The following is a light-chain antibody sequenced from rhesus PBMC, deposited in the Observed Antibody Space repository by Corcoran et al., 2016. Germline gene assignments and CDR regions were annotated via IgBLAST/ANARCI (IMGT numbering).Light chain of an antibody. Sequence: DIQMTQSPSSLSASVGDRVTITCRASQGISNNLAWYQQKPGKVPKLLIYKASTLQSGIPSRFSGSGSGTDFTLTISSLPPEDFATYYCQHGYGILFTFGPGTKLDIK. CDR3: QHGYGILFT. CDR1: QGISNN. V-gene: IGKV1-25*01. J-gene: IGKJ3*01. CDR2: KAS.